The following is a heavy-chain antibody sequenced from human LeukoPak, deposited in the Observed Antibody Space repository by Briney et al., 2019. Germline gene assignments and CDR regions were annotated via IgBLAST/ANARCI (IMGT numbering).Heavy chain of an antibody. V-gene: IGHV4-59*12. CDR2: IHSSGST. Sequence: SETLSLTCIDSGGTIRVYNWSTGRQPPGKGLEWIGYIHSSGSTNYNPSLKSRVTISVDTSKSQFSLKLTSVTAADTAVYYGAGSKYSWFYYGWCFPCGQGTLVTVSS. J-gene: IGHJ5*02. D-gene: IGHD1-26*01. CDR3: AGSKYSWFYYGWCFP. CDR1: GGTIRVYN.